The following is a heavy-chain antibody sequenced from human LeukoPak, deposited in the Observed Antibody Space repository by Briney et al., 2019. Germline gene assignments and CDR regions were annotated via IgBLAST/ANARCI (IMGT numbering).Heavy chain of an antibody. D-gene: IGHD6-13*01. CDR1: GFTFSSYA. CDR2: ISGSGGST. J-gene: IGHJ4*02. Sequence: GGSLRLSRAASGFTFSSYAMSWVRQAPGKGLEWVSAISGSGGSTYYADSVKGRFTISRDNSKNTLYLQMNSLRAEDTAVYYCAKVRQLVPNFDYWGQGTLVTVSS. CDR3: AKVRQLVPNFDY. V-gene: IGHV3-23*01.